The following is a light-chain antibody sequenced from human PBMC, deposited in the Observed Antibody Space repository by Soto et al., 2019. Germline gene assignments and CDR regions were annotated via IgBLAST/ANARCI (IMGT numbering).Light chain of an antibody. V-gene: IGKV3-15*01. CDR1: QSLSNN. CDR2: GAF. CDR3: QQYNYWPRT. Sequence: EIMMTQFPTTLSVSPGSRATLPCRATQSLSNNLAWYQQKPGQAPRLLIYGAFTRATSVPARFSGSGYGTEFNLTISNLQSEDFAVYYCQQYNYWPRTFGQGTKVDIK. J-gene: IGKJ1*01.